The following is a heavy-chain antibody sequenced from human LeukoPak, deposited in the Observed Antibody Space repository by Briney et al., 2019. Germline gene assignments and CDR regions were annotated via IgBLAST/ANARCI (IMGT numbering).Heavy chain of an antibody. Sequence: GGSLRLSCAASGFTFNNYGLSWVRQAPGKGLEWLSGIGGSGGNTYYADSVKGRFIISRDNSKNTLYLQMNSLRAEDTAVYYCAKDGQSYDFWSGYLFDYWGQGTLVTVSS. V-gene: IGHV3-23*01. CDR2: IGGSGGNT. CDR3: AKDGQSYDFWSGYLFDY. J-gene: IGHJ4*02. CDR1: GFTFNNYG. D-gene: IGHD3-3*01.